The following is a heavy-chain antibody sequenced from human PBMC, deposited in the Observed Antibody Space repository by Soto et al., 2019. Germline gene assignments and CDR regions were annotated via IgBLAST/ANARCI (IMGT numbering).Heavy chain of an antibody. CDR2: VYNSGST. V-gene: IGHV4-59*01. CDR3: ARYRRTTVSGYTFDN. CDR1: GGSISSNY. J-gene: IGHJ5*02. Sequence: SETLSLTCTVSGGSISSNYWTWIRKPAGKGLEWIGYVYNSGSTDYNPSLKSRVTISVDTSKNQFSLKVKSMTAADTAVYYCARYRRTTVSGYTFDNWGQGILVTVSS. D-gene: IGHD1-1*01.